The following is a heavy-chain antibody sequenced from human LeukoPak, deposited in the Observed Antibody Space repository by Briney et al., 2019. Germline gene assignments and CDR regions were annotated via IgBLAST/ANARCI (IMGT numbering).Heavy chain of an antibody. Sequence: ASVTVSCKASVYTFTSYGISWVRQAPGQGLEWMGWISAYNGNTNYAQKRQGRVTMTTDTSTRTAYMELRSLRSDDTAVYYCARGPRGSCPDGYWGQGTLLTVSS. D-gene: IGHD2-15*01. V-gene: IGHV1-18*01. CDR2: ISAYNGNT. CDR1: VYTFTSYG. CDR3: ARGPRGSCPDGY. J-gene: IGHJ4*02.